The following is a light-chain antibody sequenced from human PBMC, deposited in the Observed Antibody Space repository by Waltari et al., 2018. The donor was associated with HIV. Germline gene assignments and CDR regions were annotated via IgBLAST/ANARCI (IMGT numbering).Light chain of an antibody. V-gene: IGKV3-15*01. J-gene: IGKJ3*01. CDR1: QSVNNN. CDR3: QQYDTWPPI. Sequence: EILMTQSPATLSVSPGERATLSCRASQSVNNNLAWYLQKPGQAPRLLIYDASTRATGIPARFSGRGSGTEFTLTISSLQSEDFAVYYCQQYDTWPPIFGPGTKVDIK. CDR2: DAS.